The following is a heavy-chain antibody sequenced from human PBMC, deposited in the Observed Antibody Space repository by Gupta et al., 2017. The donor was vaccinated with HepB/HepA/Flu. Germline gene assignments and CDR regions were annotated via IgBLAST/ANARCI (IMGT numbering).Heavy chain of an antibody. V-gene: IGHV3-48*03. CDR3: AIEGSTYNSLDY. Sequence: EVQLVELGGGLVQPGGSLRLSCAASGFTFSSSEMNWVRQPPGKGMEWVSYIGASGRTRFYADSVKGRFSISRDNAKNSLYLQMNSLRAEDTAVYFCAIEGSTYNSLDYWGQGALGNVSS. D-gene: IGHD5-24*01. J-gene: IGHJ4*02. CDR1: GFTFSSSE. CDR2: IGASGRTR.